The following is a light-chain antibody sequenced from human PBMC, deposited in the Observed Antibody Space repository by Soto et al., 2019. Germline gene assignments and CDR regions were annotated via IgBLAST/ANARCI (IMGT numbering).Light chain of an antibody. CDR2: RNS. V-gene: IGLV1-40*01. CDR3: QSYDNSLSEV. CDR1: SSNIGAGYD. J-gene: IGLJ2*01. Sequence: QSVLTKPPSMSGAPGQRVTISCTGSSSNIGAGYDVHWYQQLPGTAPKLLIYRNSNRPSGVPDRFSGSKSGTSASLAITGLQAEDEADYYCQSYDNSLSEVFGGGTKLTVL.